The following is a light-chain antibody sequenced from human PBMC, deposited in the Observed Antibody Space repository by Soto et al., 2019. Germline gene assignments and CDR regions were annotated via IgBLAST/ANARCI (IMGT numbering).Light chain of an antibody. CDR1: QSISSY. J-gene: IGKJ1*01. CDR2: AAS. CDR3: QQSYSTPRT. Sequence: DIQMTQSPSSLSASVGDRVTITCRASQSISSYLNWYQQKPGKAPKLLIYAASSLQSGVPSRFSGSGSGTDLTLTISSLQPEDFATHYCQQSYSTPRTFGQGTKVDIK. V-gene: IGKV1-39*01.